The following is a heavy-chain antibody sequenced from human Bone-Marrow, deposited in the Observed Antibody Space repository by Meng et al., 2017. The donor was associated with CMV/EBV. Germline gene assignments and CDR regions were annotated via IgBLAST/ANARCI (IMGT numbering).Heavy chain of an antibody. D-gene: IGHD2-2*01. Sequence: GSLRLSCTVSGGSISSGDYYWSWIRQPPGKGLEWIGYIYYSRRTNYNPSLKSRVTISADMSKNQFSLKLSSVTAADTAAYYCARDTKYQGLFDIWGQGTMVTVSS. CDR1: GGSISSGDYY. J-gene: IGHJ3*02. CDR2: IYYSRRT. CDR3: ARDTKYQGLFDI. V-gene: IGHV4-61*08.